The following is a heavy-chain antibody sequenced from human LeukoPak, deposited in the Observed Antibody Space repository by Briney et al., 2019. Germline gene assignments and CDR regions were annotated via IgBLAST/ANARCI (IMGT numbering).Heavy chain of an antibody. D-gene: IGHD4-11*01. J-gene: IGHJ6*03. CDR1: GGSISSYY. CDR2: IYYSGST. V-gene: IGHV4-59*12. Sequence: SETLSLTCTVSGGSISSYYWSWIRQPPGKGLEWIGYIYYSGSTNYNPSLKSRVTISVDTSKNQFSLKLSSVTAADTAVYYCVRVTTSRYYYYMDVWAKGPRSPSP. CDR3: VRVTTSRYYYYMDV.